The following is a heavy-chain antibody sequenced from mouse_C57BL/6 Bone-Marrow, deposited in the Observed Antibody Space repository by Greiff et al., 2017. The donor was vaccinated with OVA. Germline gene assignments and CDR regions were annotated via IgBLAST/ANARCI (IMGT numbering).Heavy chain of an antibody. CDR2: IDPANDNT. V-gene: IGHV14-3*01. CDR3: ARGNFGSSFYAMDY. Sequence: EVQLQQSVAELVRPGASVKLSCTASGFNIKNTYMHWVKQRPEPGLEWIGRIDPANDNTKYAPKFQGKATMTADTSSNTAYLQLSSLSSEDTAVYCCARGNFGSSFYAMDYWGQGTSVTGSS. J-gene: IGHJ4*01. CDR1: GFNIKNTY. D-gene: IGHD1-1*01.